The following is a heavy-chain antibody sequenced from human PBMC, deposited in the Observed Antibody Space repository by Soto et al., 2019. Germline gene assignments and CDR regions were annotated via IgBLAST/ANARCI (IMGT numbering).Heavy chain of an antibody. CDR2: ISAYNGNT. J-gene: IGHJ6*02. Sequence: VASVKVSCKASGYTFTSYGISWVRQAPGQGLEWMGWISAYNGNTNYAQKLQGRVTMTTDTSTSTAYMELRSLRSDDTAVYYCARGNVAARRGPFGEDAPYYGMDVWGQGTTVTVSS. CDR3: ARGNVAARRGPFGEDAPYYGMDV. CDR1: GYTFTSYG. D-gene: IGHD6-6*01. V-gene: IGHV1-18*01.